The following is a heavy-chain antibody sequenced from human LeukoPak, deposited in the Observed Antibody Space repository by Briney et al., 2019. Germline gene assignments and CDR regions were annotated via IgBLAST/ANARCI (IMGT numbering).Heavy chain of an antibody. CDR3: AKSGSFPDIVVVPAGRYFDL. V-gene: IGHV3-23*01. CDR1: GFSFSSYA. J-gene: IGHJ2*01. D-gene: IGHD2-2*01. Sequence: PGGSLRLSCAASGFSFSSYAMSWVRQAPGRGLEWVSAISGSGGSTYYADSVKGRFTISRDNSKNTLYLQMNSLRAEDTAVYYCAKSGSFPDIVVVPAGRYFDLWGRGTLVTVSS. CDR2: ISGSGGST.